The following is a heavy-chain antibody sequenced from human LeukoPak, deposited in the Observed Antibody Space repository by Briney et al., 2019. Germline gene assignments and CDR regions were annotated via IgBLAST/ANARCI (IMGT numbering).Heavy chain of an antibody. J-gene: IGHJ4*02. CDR2: INHSGST. CDR1: GYSISSGYY. CDR3: ARGTPIAVAGHIDY. D-gene: IGHD6-19*01. V-gene: IGHV4-38-2*02. Sequence: NSSETLSLTCTVSGYSISSGYYWSWIRQPPGKGLEWIGEINHSGSTNYNPSLKSRVTISVDTSKNQFSLKLSSVTAADTAVYYCARGTPIAVAGHIDYWGQGTLVTVSS.